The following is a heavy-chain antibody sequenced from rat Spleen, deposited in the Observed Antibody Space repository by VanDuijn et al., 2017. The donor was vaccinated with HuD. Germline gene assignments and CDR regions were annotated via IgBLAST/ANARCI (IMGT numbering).Heavy chain of an antibody. D-gene: IGHD1-12*01. CDR3: TRGTYYRY. CDR2: ISTGGGNI. CDR1: GFTFSNYD. Sequence: EVQLVESGGGLVQPGRSLKLSCAASGFTFSNYDMAWVRQAPTKGLEWVASISTGGGNIYYRDSVKGRFTISRDNAKSTLYLQMNSLRSEDTATYYCTRGTYYRYWGQGVMVTVSS. V-gene: IGHV5S23*01. J-gene: IGHJ2*01.